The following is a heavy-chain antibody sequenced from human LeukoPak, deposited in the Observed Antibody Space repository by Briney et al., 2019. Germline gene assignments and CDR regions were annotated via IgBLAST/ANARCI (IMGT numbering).Heavy chain of an antibody. J-gene: IGHJ5*02. V-gene: IGHV4-38-2*01. CDR2: IYRSGSA. Sequence: SETLSLTCAVSGYSISDGYYWAWIRQPPGKGLEWIAHIYRSGSAYYNPSLKSRVTISVDTSKNQFSLKLSSVTAADTAVYYCARSPVIVVVPAAYNWFDPWGQGTLVTVSS. D-gene: IGHD2-2*01. CDR3: ARSPVIVVVPAAYNWFDP. CDR1: GYSISDGYY.